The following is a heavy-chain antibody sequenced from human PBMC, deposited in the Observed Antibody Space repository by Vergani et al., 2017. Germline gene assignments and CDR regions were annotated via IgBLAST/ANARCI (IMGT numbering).Heavy chain of an antibody. V-gene: IGHV4-59*01. J-gene: IGHJ5*02. CDR1: GGSISSYY. CDR3: ARGYQLPTSGWFDP. D-gene: IGHD2-2*01. CDR2: IYYSGST. Sequence: QVQLQESGPGLVKPSETLSLTCTVSGGSISSYYWSWIRQPPGKGLEWIGYIYYSGSTNYNPSLKSRVTISVDTSKSQFSLELSSVTAADTAVYYCARGYQLPTSGWFDPWGQGTLVTVSS.